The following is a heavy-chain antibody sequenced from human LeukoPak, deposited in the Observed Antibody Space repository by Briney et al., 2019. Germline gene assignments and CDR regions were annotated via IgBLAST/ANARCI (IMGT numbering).Heavy chain of an antibody. V-gene: IGHV4-34*01. Sequence: PSETLSLTCAVYGGPFSDYFWSWIRQPPGKGLEWIGEINHRGNTKYDPSLKSRVTIARDTSKNQFSLNLSSVTAADTAVYYCAGVGRGSDFDYWGQGTLVTVSS. CDR3: AGVGRGSDFDY. CDR2: INHRGNT. J-gene: IGHJ4*02. CDR1: GGPFSDYF. D-gene: IGHD3-10*01.